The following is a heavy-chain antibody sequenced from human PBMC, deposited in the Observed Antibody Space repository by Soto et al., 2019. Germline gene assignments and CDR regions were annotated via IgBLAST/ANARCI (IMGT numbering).Heavy chain of an antibody. CDR3: TTSYSSGWTYYYYGMDV. CDR1: GFTFSNAW. V-gene: IGHV3-15*07. J-gene: IGHJ6*02. CDR2: IKSKTDGGTT. Sequence: GGSLRLSCAASGFTFSNAWMNWVRQAPGKGLEWVGRIKSKTDGGTTDYAAPVKGRFTISRDDSKNTLYLQMNSLKTEDTAVYYCTTSYSSGWTYYYYGMDVWGQGTTVTVSS. D-gene: IGHD6-19*01.